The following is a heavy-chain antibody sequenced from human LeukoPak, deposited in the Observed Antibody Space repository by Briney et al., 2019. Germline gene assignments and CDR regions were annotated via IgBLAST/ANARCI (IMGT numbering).Heavy chain of an antibody. CDR2: IYPGDSDT. CDR3: ARVNSWKYYFDY. CDR1: GYTYTSYW. V-gene: IGHV5-51*01. D-gene: IGHD1-1*01. Sequence: GESLKISCKASGYTYTSYWIGWVRQMPGKGLEWMGFIYPGDSDTRYSPSFQGQVTISADKSISTAYLQWSSLKASDTAMYYCARVNSWKYYFDYWGQGTLVTVSS. J-gene: IGHJ4*02.